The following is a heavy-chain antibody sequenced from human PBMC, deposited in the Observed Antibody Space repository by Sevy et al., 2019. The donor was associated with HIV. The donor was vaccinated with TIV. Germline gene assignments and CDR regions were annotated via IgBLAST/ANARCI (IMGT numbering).Heavy chain of an antibody. D-gene: IGHD1-1*01. Sequence: GGSLRLSCAASGFTFSSYNMNWVRQAPGKGLEWVSSISNSSSYIYYAGSVKGRFTISRDNAKSSLYLQMNSLRAEDTAVYYCAKAEGVPPNWFDPWGQGTLVTVSS. CDR2: ISNSSSYI. V-gene: IGHV3-21*01. CDR1: GFTFSSYN. J-gene: IGHJ5*02. CDR3: AKAEGVPPNWFDP.